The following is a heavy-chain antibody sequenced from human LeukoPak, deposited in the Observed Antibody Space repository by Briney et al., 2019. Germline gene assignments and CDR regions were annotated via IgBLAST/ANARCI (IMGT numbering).Heavy chain of an antibody. V-gene: IGHV4-59*01. D-gene: IGHD1-26*01. J-gene: IGHJ4*02. CDR1: GGSINNYY. CDR2: IDYSGTT. CDR3: ARVGGRSRAVDY. Sequence: PSETLSLTCTVSGGSINNYYWSWIRQPPGKGLEWIGYIDYSGTTNYNPSLKSRVTISLDTSKNQFSLKLSSVTAADTAVYYCARVGGRSRAVDYWGQGTLVTVSS.